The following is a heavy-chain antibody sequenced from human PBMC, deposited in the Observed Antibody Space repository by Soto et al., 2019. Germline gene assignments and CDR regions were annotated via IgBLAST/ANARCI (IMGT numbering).Heavy chain of an antibody. V-gene: IGHV4-34*01. Sequence: PSETLSLTCAVYGGSFSGYYLSWIRQPPGKGLEWIGEIRHSGSTNYNPSLKSRVTISVDTSKNQFSLKLSSVTAADTAVYYCARTYGGNSFDYWGQGTLVTVSS. CDR3: ARTYGGNSFDY. CDR1: GGSFSGYY. D-gene: IGHD2-21*02. J-gene: IGHJ4*02. CDR2: IRHSGST.